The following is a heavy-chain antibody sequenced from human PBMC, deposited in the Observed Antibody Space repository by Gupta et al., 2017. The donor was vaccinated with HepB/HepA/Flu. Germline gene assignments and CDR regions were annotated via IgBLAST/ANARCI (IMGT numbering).Heavy chain of an antibody. CDR2: INYSGST. CDR1: GGSFSGYY. CDR3: ARGAGYSPRLDY. J-gene: IGHJ4*02. V-gene: IGHV4-34*01. D-gene: IGHD5-18*01. Sequence: QVQLQQWGAGLLKPSETLSLTCVVYGGSFSGYYWSWIRQPPGKGLEWIGEINYSGSTNYNPSLKSRVTISVDTSKNQFSLKLSYVTAADTAVYYCARGAGYSPRLDYWGQGTLGTVSS.